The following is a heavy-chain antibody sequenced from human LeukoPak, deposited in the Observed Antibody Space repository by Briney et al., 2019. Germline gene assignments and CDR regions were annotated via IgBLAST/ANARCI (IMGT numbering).Heavy chain of an antibody. D-gene: IGHD6-25*01. CDR1: GGSISSYY. J-gene: IGHJ2*01. CDR2: IYSSGST. V-gene: IGHV4-4*07. Sequence: SETLSLTCSVSGGSISSYYWSWIRQPAGKGLDWIGRIYSSGSTNYNPSLESRVTMSVDTSKNQFSLKVTSVTAADTAVYYCARDSAATGRYFDLWGRGTLVTVSS. CDR3: ARDSAATGRYFDL.